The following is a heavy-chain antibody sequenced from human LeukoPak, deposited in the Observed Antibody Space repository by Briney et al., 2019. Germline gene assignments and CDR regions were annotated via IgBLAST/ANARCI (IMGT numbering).Heavy chain of an antibody. CDR3: ARDPEKDTAMARGWFDP. Sequence: GASVKVSCKASGYTFTSYYMHWVRQAPGQGLEWMGIINPSGGSTSYAQKFQGRVTMTRDMSTSTVYMELSSLRSEDTAVYYCARDPEKDTAMARGWFDPWGQGTLVTVSS. CDR2: INPSGGST. J-gene: IGHJ5*02. D-gene: IGHD5-18*01. V-gene: IGHV1-46*01. CDR1: GYTFTSYY.